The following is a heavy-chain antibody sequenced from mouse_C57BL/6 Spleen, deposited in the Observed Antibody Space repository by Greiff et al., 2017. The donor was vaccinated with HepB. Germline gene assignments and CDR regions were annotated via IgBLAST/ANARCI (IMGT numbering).Heavy chain of an antibody. CDR3: ARIYYYGSRWYFDV. CDR1: GYTFTSYW. J-gene: IGHJ1*03. D-gene: IGHD1-1*01. V-gene: IGHV1-61*01. Sequence: VQLQQPGAELVRPGSSVKLSCKASGYTFTSYWMDWVKQRPGQGLEWIGNIYPSDSETHYNQKFKDKATLTVDKSSSTAYMQLSSLTSEDSAVYYCARIYYYGSRWYFDVWGTGTTVTVSS. CDR2: IYPSDSET.